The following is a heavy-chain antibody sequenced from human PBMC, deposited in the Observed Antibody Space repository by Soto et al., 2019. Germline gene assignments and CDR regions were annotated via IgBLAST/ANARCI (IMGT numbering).Heavy chain of an antibody. CDR1: GYSFTSYW. CDR3: ARLGGSSGWYYAFDWFDP. CDR2: IYPGDSDT. J-gene: IGHJ5*02. V-gene: IGHV5-51*01. Sequence: PGESLKISCKGSGYSFTSYWIGWVRQMPGKGLEWMGIIYPGDSDTRYSPSFQGQVTISADKSISTAYLQWSSLKASDTAMYYCARLGGSSGWYYAFDWFDPWGQGTLVTGSS. D-gene: IGHD6-19*01.